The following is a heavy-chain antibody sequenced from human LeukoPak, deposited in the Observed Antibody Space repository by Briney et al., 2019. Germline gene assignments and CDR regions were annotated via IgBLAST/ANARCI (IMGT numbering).Heavy chain of an antibody. V-gene: IGHV3-48*03. Sequence: PGGSLRLSYAASGFTFSSYEMNWVRQAPGKGLEWVSYISTSGSTIYYADSGKGRFTISRDNAKNSLYLQMNSLRAEDTAVYYCARDRDNSGWYEPFDYWGQGALVTVSS. CDR2: ISTSGSTI. D-gene: IGHD6-19*01. CDR3: ARDRDNSGWYEPFDY. CDR1: GFTFSSYE. J-gene: IGHJ4*02.